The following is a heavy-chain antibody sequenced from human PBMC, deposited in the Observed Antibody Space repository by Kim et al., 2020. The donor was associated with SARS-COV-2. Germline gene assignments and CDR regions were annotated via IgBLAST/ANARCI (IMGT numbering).Heavy chain of an antibody. V-gene: IGHV4-39*01. D-gene: IGHD1-7*01. CDR2: IYYSGST. Sequence: SETLSLTCTVSGGSIISTNYYWGWIRQSPGKGLVWIGSIYYSGSTYYGPSLKGRVTISVNTSKNQISLKLGSVTAADTGVFYCARHGELPAGNPQNTNW. CDR1: GGSIISTNYY. CDR3: ARHGELPAGNPQNTNW. J-gene: IGHJ5*01.